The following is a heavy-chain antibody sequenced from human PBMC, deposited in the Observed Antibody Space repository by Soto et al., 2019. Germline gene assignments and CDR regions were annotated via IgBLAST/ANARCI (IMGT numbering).Heavy chain of an antibody. CDR1: GFTFSSYW. CDR2: IKQDGSEK. Sequence: GGLLSLSCAASGFTFSSYWMSWARQAPGKGLEWVANIKQDGSEKYYVDSVKGRFTISRDNAKNSLYLQMNSLRAEDTAVYYCARTNWNDAPSDAFDIWGQGKMVTVS. J-gene: IGHJ3*02. V-gene: IGHV3-7*05. D-gene: IGHD1-20*01. CDR3: ARTNWNDAPSDAFDI.